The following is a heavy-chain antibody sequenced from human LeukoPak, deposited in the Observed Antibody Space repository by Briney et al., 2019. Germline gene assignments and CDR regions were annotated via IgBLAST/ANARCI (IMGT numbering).Heavy chain of an antibody. CDR1: GGPFSGYY. V-gene: IGHV4-34*01. CDR2: INHSGST. J-gene: IGHJ6*04. Sequence: SETLSLTCAVYGGPFSGYYWSWIRQPPGKGLEWIGEINHSGSTNYNPSLKSRVTISVDTSKNQFFLKLSSVTAADTAVYYCARAPSGLLWFGELSPNYYYGMDVWGKGTTVTVSS. CDR3: ARAPSGLLWFGELSPNYYYGMDV. D-gene: IGHD3-10*01.